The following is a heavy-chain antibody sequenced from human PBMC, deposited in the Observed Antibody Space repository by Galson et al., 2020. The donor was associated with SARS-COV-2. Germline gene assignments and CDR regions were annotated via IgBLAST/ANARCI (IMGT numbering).Heavy chain of an antibody. D-gene: IGHD6-19*01. CDR2: IFFNGSDK. CDR1: GFTFSSHA. J-gene: IGHJ4*02. Sequence: SCAASGFTFSSHAMHWVRQAPGKGLEWVAQIFFNGSDKCYGDSAKGRFTISRDSSKNTVYLQMNNLRADDTAVYYCARDGQTSSGWAFDYWGQGTLVTVSS. CDR3: ARDGQTSSGWAFDY. V-gene: IGHV3-33*01.